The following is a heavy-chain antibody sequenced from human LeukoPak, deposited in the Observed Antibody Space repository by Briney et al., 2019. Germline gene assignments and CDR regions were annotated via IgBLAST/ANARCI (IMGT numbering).Heavy chain of an antibody. Sequence: GGSLRLSCAASGFTVSSNYMSWVRQAPGKGLEWVSVIFSGGNTFYAGSVKGRFTISRDNAKNSLYLQMNSLRAEDTAVYYCARARLLWFGELSWFDPWGQGTLVTVSS. J-gene: IGHJ5*02. V-gene: IGHV3-66*01. CDR2: IFSGGNT. CDR1: GFTVSSNY. CDR3: ARARLLWFGELSWFDP. D-gene: IGHD3-10*01.